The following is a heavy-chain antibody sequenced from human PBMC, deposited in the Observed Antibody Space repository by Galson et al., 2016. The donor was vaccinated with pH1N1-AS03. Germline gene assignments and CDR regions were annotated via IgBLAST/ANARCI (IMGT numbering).Heavy chain of an antibody. J-gene: IGHJ4*02. V-gene: IGHV1-69*06. CDR1: GGTFSSYA. D-gene: IGHD3-22*01. CDR3: ASSPDYSDTSVYYGTAY. Sequence: QSGAEVKKPGESLKISCKASGGTFSSYAFTWVRQAPGQGLERVGGLIPIFHTSNSAQKFQGRVTIIADKSTSTADMELRSLTSEDTAVYYCASSPDYSDTSVYYGTAYWGQGTLVTVSS. CDR2: LIPIFHTS.